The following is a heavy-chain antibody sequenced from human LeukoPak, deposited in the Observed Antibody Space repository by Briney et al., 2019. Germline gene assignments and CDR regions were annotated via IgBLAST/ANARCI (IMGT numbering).Heavy chain of an antibody. CDR3: ARDPPPQWDHYYDSSGPWL. Sequence: QPGGSLRLSCAASGFTFSSYEMNWVRQAPGKGLEWVSYISSSGSTIYYADSVKGRFTISRDNAKNSLYLQMNSLRAEDTAVYYCARDPPPQWDHYYDSSGPWLWGQGTLVTVSS. CDR1: GFTFSSYE. CDR2: ISSSGSTI. J-gene: IGHJ4*02. V-gene: IGHV3-48*03. D-gene: IGHD3-22*01.